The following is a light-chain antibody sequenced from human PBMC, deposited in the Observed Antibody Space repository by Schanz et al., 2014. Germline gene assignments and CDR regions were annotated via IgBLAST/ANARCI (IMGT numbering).Light chain of an antibody. V-gene: IGKV3-15*01. Sequence: EIVMTQSQATLSVSPGERATLSCRASQSISSYLAWYQQKPGQAPRLLIYGASNRATGIATRFSGSGFGTEFHLAISTLDPEDFAVFFCQQYSSAPLPFRGGTKVEIK. CDR2: GAS. J-gene: IGKJ4*01. CDR3: QQYSSAPLP. CDR1: QSISSY.